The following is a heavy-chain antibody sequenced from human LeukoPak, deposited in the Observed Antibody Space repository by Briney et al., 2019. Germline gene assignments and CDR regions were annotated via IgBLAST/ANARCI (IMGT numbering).Heavy chain of an antibody. J-gene: IGHJ4*02. Sequence: SETLSLTCTVSGGSISSFYWSWIRQPPGQGLEWIGYIYYTGSTSYDPSLKSRVTISVDTSKNQLSLKLSSVTAADTAVYYCARLIFRDGLDYWGQGTLVTVSS. CDR1: GGSISSFY. V-gene: IGHV4-59*08. CDR3: ARLIFRDGLDY. D-gene: IGHD5-24*01. CDR2: IYYTGST.